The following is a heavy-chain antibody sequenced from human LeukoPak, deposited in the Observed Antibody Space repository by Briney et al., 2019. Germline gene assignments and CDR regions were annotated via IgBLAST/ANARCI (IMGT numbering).Heavy chain of an antibody. V-gene: IGHV3-30*18. J-gene: IGHJ4*02. CDR3: AKDAGHCSGGSCYRQDY. CDR2: ISNDGSNK. D-gene: IGHD2-15*01. CDR1: GFTFSTYG. Sequence: GGSLRLSCAASGFTFSTYGMHWVRHAPGKGPEWVAVISNDGSNKYHAESVRGRFTISRDNSKNTLYLQMNSLRAEDTAVYYCAKDAGHCSGGSCYRQDYWGQGTLVTVSS.